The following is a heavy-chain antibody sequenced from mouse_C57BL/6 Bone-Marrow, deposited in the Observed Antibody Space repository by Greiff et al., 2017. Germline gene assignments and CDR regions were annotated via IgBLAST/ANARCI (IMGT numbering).Heavy chain of an antibody. CDR2: IWWDDDK. Sequence: VKLVESGPGILQPSQPLSLTCSFSGFSLSTFGMGVGWIRQPSGKGLEWLAHIWWDDDKYYNPALKSRLTISKDTSKNQVFLKIANVDTADTATDYCARMEGITRRYFDVWGTGNTVTVSS. CDR1: GFSLSTFGMG. V-gene: IGHV8-8*01. CDR3: ARMEGITRRYFDV. D-gene: IGHD1-1*01. J-gene: IGHJ1*03.